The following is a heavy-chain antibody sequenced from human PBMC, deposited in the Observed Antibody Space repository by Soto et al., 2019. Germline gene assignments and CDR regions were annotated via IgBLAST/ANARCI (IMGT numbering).Heavy chain of an antibody. D-gene: IGHD3-10*01. Sequence: SETLSLTCTVSGDSMSGFYWSWIRQPPGKGLECICYINYVGRTSYYSPSLQSRFTISLXXSXXQFCLILSSVTAADTAVFFCARFRRNYFDYWGQGTQVTVSS. CDR3: ARFRRNYFDY. CDR1: GDSMSGFY. V-gene: IGHV4-59*01. CDR2: INYVGRTS. J-gene: IGHJ4*02.